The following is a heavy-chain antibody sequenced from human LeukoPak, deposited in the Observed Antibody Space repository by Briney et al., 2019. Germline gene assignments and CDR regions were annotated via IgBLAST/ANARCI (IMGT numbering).Heavy chain of an antibody. J-gene: IGHJ4*02. CDR2: FDPEGGET. CDR3: ATQSGRSSYYFDY. CDR1: GYTLTELS. Sequence: ASVKVSCKVSGYTLTELSMHWVRQAPGKGLEWKGGFDPEGGETIYAQKFQGRVTMTEDTSTDTAYMELSSLRSEDTAVYYCATQSGRSSYYFDYWGQGTLVTVSS. D-gene: IGHD1-26*01. V-gene: IGHV1-24*01.